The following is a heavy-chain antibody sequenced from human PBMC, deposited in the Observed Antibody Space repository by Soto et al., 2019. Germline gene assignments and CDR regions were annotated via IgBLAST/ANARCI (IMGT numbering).Heavy chain of an antibody. V-gene: IGHV1-18*01. D-gene: IGHD3-16*01. CDR1: GYTFTNFG. CDR3: ARGGTPIAY. J-gene: IGHJ4*02. CDR2: ISAYNGNT. Sequence: QVQLVQSGAEVKKPGASVKVSCKASGYTFTNFGISWVRQAPGQGLEWMGWISAYNGNTNYAQKLQGRVTMTTDTSRSTAYMEVRSRRFDDTAVYYGARGGTPIAYWGQGPLATFSS.